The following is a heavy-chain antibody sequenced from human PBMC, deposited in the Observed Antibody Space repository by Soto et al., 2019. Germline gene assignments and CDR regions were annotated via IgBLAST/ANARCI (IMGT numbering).Heavy chain of an antibody. CDR2: INGDGSTT. CDR3: VKADISRYGLFDY. Sequence: SLRLSCAASGFTFSNYFMHWVRQAPGKGLVWVSRINGDGSTTSYADSVKGRFTISRDNAKNTLYLQMDSLRVEDTAVYYCVKADISRYGLFDYWGQGVLVTVSS. J-gene: IGHJ4*02. CDR1: GFTFSNYF. V-gene: IGHV3-74*01. D-gene: IGHD1-1*01.